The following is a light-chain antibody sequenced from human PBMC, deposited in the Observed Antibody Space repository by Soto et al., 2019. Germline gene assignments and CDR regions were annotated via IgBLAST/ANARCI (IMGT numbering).Light chain of an antibody. Sequence: EIVMTQSPATLSVSPGETASLSCRASQSAGNFLAWYQQKPGQAPRLLIYYISTRATGIPVRFSGSGSGTEFTLTINSLQSEDSAVYYCQQHNQWPITFGQGTRLEI. CDR2: YIS. V-gene: IGKV3D-15*01. J-gene: IGKJ5*01. CDR1: QSAGNF. CDR3: QQHNQWPIT.